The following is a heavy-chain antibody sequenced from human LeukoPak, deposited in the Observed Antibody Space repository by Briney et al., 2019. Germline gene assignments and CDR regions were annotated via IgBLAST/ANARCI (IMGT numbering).Heavy chain of an antibody. V-gene: IGHV1-8*01. CDR3: ARVGDGYNSNWFDP. CDR2: MNPNSGNT. Sequence: AASVKVSCKASGYTFTSYDINWVRQATGQGLEWMGWMNPNSGNTGYAQKFQGRVTMTRDTSTSTAYMELSSLGSEDTAVYYCARVGDGYNSNWFDPWGQGTLVTVSS. D-gene: IGHD5-24*01. CDR1: GYTFTSYD. J-gene: IGHJ5*02.